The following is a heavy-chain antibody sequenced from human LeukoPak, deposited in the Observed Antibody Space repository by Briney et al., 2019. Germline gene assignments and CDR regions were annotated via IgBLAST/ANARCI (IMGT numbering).Heavy chain of an antibody. V-gene: IGHV3-23*01. J-gene: IGHJ4*02. CDR3: AKSDCGTIGCKLLNY. CDR1: GFAFNNYA. CDR2: ISGDGDAT. D-gene: IGHD2-21*01. Sequence: GGSLRLSCAASGFAFNNYAMSRVRQAPGKGLEWVSAISGDGDATKYADSVKGRFTISRDNSKNTLSLQMNSLRAEDTAVYYCAKSDCGTIGCKLLNYWGQGTLVTVSS.